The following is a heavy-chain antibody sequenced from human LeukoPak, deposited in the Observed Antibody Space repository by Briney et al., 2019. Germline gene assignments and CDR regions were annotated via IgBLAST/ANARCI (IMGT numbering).Heavy chain of an antibody. D-gene: IGHD1-20*01. J-gene: IGHJ3*02. V-gene: IGHV1-69*04. CDR1: GYAFTSYG. Sequence: SVKVSCKASGYAFTSYGISWVRQAPGQGLEWMGRIIPILGIANYAQKFQGRVTITADKSTSTAYMELSSLRSEDTAVYYCARGSITGRIDAFDIWGQGTMVTVSS. CDR3: ARGSITGRIDAFDI. CDR2: IIPILGIA.